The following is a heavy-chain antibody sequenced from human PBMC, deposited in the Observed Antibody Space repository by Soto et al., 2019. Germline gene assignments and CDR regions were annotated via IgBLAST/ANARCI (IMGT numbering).Heavy chain of an antibody. D-gene: IGHD3-3*01. CDR1: GGSISSYY. V-gene: IGHV4-59*08. J-gene: IGHJ6*03. CDR2: IYYSGST. CDR3: ARRTYDFWSNYYMDV. Sequence: SETLSLTCTVSGGSISSYYWSWIRQPPGKGLEWIGYIYYSGSTNYNPSLKSRVTISVDTSKNQFSLKLSSVTAADTAVYYCARRTYDFWSNYYMDVWGKGTTVTVSS.